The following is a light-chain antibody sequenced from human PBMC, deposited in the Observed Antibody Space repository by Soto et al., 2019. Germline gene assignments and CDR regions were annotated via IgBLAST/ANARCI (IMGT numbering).Light chain of an antibody. Sequence: EIVLTQSPGTVSLSPGERATLSCRASQSIKSNSLAWYQQRPGQAPRLLIYGASSRATGIPDRFSGSGSGTDFTLTISRLEPEDFAVYYSQQYGGSPRTFGQGTKVEIK. CDR3: QQYGGSPRT. V-gene: IGKV3-20*01. CDR1: QSIKSNS. J-gene: IGKJ1*01. CDR2: GAS.